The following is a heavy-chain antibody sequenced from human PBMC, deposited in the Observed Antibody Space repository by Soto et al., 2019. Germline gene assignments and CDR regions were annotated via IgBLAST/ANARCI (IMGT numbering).Heavy chain of an antibody. V-gene: IGHV3-30-3*01. CDR1: GFTFSSYA. CDR2: ISYDGSNK. Sequence: GGSLRLSCAASGFTFSSYAMHWVRQAPGKGLEWVAVISYDGSNKYYADYVKGRFTISRDNSKNTLYLQMNSLRAEDTAVYYCASSYYYDSSGRSYFDYWGQGTLVTVSS. CDR3: ASSYYYDSSGRSYFDY. J-gene: IGHJ4*02. D-gene: IGHD3-22*01.